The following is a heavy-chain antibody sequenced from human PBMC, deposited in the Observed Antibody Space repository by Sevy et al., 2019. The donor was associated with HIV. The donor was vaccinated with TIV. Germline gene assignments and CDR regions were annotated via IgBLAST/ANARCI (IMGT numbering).Heavy chain of an antibody. V-gene: IGHV3-7*01. CDR2: VDQDGSQK. CDR3: ARELWPGDY. CDR1: GFTFSDYC. Sequence: GGSLRLSCAASGFTFSDYCMGWVRQAPGKGLEWVANVDQDGSQKYYVGSGRGRFTISRDNAKNAVYLQMNRLRLDDTAVYYCARELWPGDYWGQGTLVTVSS. J-gene: IGHJ4*02. D-gene: IGHD2-21*01.